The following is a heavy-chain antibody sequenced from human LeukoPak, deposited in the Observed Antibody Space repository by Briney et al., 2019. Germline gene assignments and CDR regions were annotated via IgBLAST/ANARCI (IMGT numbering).Heavy chain of an antibody. CDR3: ARDPRVSMVRGVITYYFDY. CDR2: IWYDGSNK. D-gene: IGHD3-10*01. J-gene: IGHJ4*02. Sequence: GGSLRLSCEASRFTFSSYGIHWVRQAPGKGLEWVAVIWYDGSNKYYADSVKGRFIISRDNSKNTLYLQMNSLRVEDTAVYYCARDPRVSMVRGVITYYFDYWGQGTLVTVSS. CDR1: RFTFSSYG. V-gene: IGHV3-33*01.